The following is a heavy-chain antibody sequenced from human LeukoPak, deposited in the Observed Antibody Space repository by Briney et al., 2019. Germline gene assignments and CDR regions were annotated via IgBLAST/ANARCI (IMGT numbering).Heavy chain of an antibody. CDR3: ARGGVVVAATPFDY. V-gene: IGHV4-61*01. J-gene: IGHJ4*02. Sequence: SETLSLTCTVSGGSVSSGSYYWSWIRQPPGKGLEWIGYIHYSGSTNYNPPLKSRVTISVDTSKNQFSLKLSSVTAADTAVYYCARGGVVVAATPFDYWGQGTLVTVSS. D-gene: IGHD2-15*01. CDR1: GGSVSSGSYY. CDR2: IHYSGST.